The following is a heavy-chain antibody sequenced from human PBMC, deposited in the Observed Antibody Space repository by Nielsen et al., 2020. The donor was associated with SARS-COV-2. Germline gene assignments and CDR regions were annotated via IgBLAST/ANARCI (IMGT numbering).Heavy chain of an antibody. Sequence: GGSLRLSCAASGFTFSSYAMSWVRQAPGKGLEWVSAISGSGGSTYYADSVKGRFTISRDNAKNSLYLQMNSLRAEDTAVYYCARDMSVVVPAAIAWFDPWGQGTLVTVSS. V-gene: IGHV3-23*01. CDR2: ISGSGGST. CDR1: GFTFSSYA. CDR3: ARDMSVVVPAAIAWFDP. J-gene: IGHJ5*02. D-gene: IGHD2-2*01.